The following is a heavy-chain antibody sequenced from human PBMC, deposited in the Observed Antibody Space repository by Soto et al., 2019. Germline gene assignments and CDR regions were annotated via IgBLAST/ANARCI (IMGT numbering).Heavy chain of an antibody. Sequence: QVQLVQSGADVKKPGSSVKVSCKASGGTFSSYAVSWVRQAPGQGLEWMGGIIPIFGTANYAQKFQGRVTITADESTSTAYMELSSLRSEDTAVYYCARDYYDSSGYGYYYGIDVWGQGTTVTVSS. D-gene: IGHD3-22*01. CDR3: ARDYYDSSGYGYYYGIDV. J-gene: IGHJ6*02. V-gene: IGHV1-69*01. CDR1: GGTFSSYA. CDR2: IIPIFGTA.